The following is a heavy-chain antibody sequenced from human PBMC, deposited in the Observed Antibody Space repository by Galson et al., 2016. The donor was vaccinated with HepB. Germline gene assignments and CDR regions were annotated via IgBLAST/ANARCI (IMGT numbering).Heavy chain of an antibody. CDR2: LVPGGGST. D-gene: IGHD3-9*01. J-gene: IGHJ5*02. CDR3: ATAAPRGPPTGA. V-gene: IGHV1-46*01. CDR1: GYTFSTKY. Sequence: SVKVSCKASGYTFSTKYIHWVRQAPGQGLEWMGLLVPGGGSTTYAQKFQGRVTMTRDMSTSTVYMVLSSLRSEDTAVYYCATAAPRGPPTGAWGQGTLVIVSS.